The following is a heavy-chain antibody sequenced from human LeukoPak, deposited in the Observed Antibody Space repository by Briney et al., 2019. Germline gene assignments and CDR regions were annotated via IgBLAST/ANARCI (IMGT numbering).Heavy chain of an antibody. D-gene: IGHD3-3*01. V-gene: IGHV3-48*02. J-gene: IGHJ4*02. CDR3: VRDQFFSFDY. Sequence: PGGSLRLSCAASGFTFSTYSMNWVRQAPGKGLEWVSYISGTNSLIYYADSVKGRFTISRDNAKNSLYLQMNSLRDEDTAVYYCVRDQFFSFDYWGQGTLVTVSS. CDR1: GFTFSTYS. CDR2: ISGTNSLI.